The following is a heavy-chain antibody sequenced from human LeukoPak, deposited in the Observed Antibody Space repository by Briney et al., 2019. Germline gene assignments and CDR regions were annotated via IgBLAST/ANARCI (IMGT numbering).Heavy chain of an antibody. D-gene: IGHD6-19*01. CDR1: GFTFSSYA. J-gene: IGHJ4*02. CDR2: ISYDGSNK. CDR3: AGAVAGTWGYFDY. Sequence: PGGSLRLSCAASGFTFSSYAMHWVRQAPGKGLECVAVISYDGSNKYYADSVKGRFTISRDNSKNTLYLQMNSLRAEDTAVYYCAGAVAGTWGYFDYWGQGTLVTVSS. V-gene: IGHV3-30*04.